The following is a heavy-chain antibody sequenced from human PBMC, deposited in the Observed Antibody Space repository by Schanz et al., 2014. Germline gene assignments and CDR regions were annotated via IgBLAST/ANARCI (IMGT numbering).Heavy chain of an antibody. CDR3: ARLVGPSFYYGMDV. Sequence: QVQLQESGPGLVKPSQTLSLTCNVSGDSMSSGGYYWNWIRQRPGKGLEWIGYIYDSGNTYYNPSLKSRVTMSIDTSENQFSLNLRSVTGADTAVYYCARLVGPSFYYGMDVWGQGTTVTVSS. CDR1: GDSMSSGGYY. D-gene: IGHD2-15*01. J-gene: IGHJ6*02. CDR2: IYDSGNT. V-gene: IGHV4-31*03.